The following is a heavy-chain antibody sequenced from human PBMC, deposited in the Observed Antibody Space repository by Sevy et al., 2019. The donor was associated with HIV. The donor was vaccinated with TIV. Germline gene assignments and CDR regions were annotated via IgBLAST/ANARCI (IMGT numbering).Heavy chain of an antibody. Sequence: ASVKVSYKAVGHTLSEYGITWVRQAPGQGLEWMGWLSPYNFNAKYAQNVQGRVIMTIDTSTNIAYMEMRGLRSDDTAVYYCAIGLTGYLDVWVTGTSVTVSS. CDR1: GHTLSEYG. D-gene: IGHD2-15*01. J-gene: IGHJ6*04. V-gene: IGHV1-18*01. CDR2: LSPYNFNA. CDR3: AIGLTGYLDV.